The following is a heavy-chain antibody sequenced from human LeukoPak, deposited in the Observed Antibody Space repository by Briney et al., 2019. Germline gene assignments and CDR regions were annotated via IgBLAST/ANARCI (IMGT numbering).Heavy chain of an antibody. Sequence: GGSLRLSCAASGFTFDDYAMHWVRQAPGKGLEWVSLISGDGGSTYYADSVKGRFTISRDNAKNSLYLQMNSLTAEDTAVYYCAKRGDQYYFDSWGQGALVTVSS. CDR1: GFTFDDYA. J-gene: IGHJ4*02. D-gene: IGHD2-2*01. CDR2: ISGDGGST. CDR3: AKRGDQYYFDS. V-gene: IGHV3-43*02.